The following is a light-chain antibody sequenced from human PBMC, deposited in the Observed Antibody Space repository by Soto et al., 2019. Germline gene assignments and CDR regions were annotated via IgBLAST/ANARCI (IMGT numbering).Light chain of an antibody. J-gene: IGKJ3*01. CDR1: QDVSRY. Sequence: DIQLTQSPSFLSAYVGDRVTITCRASQDVSRYLAWYQQKPGKAPNLLIYAASTLRSGVPSRFSVSGSETESTLTISSLQPEDVATYYCQQLNSYVFAFGPGTKVDIK. CDR2: AAS. CDR3: QQLNSYVFA. V-gene: IGKV1-9*01.